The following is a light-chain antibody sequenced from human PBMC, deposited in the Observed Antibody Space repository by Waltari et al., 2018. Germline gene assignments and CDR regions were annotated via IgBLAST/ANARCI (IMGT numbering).Light chain of an antibody. Sequence: QSILTQPPSESGTPGQPVTISCSGHNSNPGNNPSSLFQQVPGTAPKVLIYKDDRRPSGVPDRFSASKSGTSASLAISGLRSDDEADYYCAAWDDTVKSVLFGGGTKLTVL. CDR2: KDD. V-gene: IGLV1-47*01. CDR1: NSNPGNNP. J-gene: IGLJ2*01. CDR3: AAWDDTVKSVL.